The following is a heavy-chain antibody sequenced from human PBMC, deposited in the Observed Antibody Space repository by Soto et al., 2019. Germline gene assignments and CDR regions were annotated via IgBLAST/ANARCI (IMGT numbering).Heavy chain of an antibody. Sequence: EAQLLESGGGLVQPGESLRLSCAASGFTFSNYAMSWVRQAPGKGLEWVSVVSDDGGTTFYADSVRARFTISRDNSKNTVDLQMNSLRAEDTAVYYCAKADTGHFSHFEYCGQGTLVTVSS. CDR3: AKADTGHFSHFEY. CDR2: VSDDGGTT. V-gene: IGHV3-23*01. D-gene: IGHD2-8*02. CDR1: GFTFSNYA. J-gene: IGHJ4*02.